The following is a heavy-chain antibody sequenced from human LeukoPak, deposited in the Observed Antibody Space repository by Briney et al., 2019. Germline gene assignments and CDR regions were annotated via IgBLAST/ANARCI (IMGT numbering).Heavy chain of an antibody. J-gene: IGHJ6*03. D-gene: IGHD5-18*01. CDR1: GGSFSDYS. Sequence: SETLSLTCAVYGGSFSDYSWSWFRQPPGKGLEWIGEINHRGGTKHNPSRMSRVIMSVDTYKNQFSLKVRSVTAADTAVYYCARVGYSFSINDWSRIGLGAYPTKYYYYMDVWGKGTTVTVSS. CDR3: ARVGYSFSINDWSRIGLGAYPTKYYYYMDV. V-gene: IGHV4-34*01. CDR2: INHRGGT.